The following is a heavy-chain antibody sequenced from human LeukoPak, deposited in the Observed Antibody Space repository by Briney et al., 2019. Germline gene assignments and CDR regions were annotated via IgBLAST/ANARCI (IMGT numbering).Heavy chain of an antibody. Sequence: GGSLRLSCAASGFTFSDYWMHWVRQAPGKGLVWVSRISRDESSANYADSVKGRFTISRDNAKGTLYFQMNSLRPEDTAVYYCARDLGNLINAYDIWGQGTMVTVSS. V-gene: IGHV3-74*01. CDR2: ISRDESSA. D-gene: IGHD1-26*01. J-gene: IGHJ3*02. CDR3: ARDLGNLINAYDI. CDR1: GFTFSDYW.